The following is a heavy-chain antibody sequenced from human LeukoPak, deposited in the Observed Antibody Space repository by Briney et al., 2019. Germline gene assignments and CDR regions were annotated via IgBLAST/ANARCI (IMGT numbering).Heavy chain of an antibody. CDR1: GGSISSYY. CDR2: IYSGGST. D-gene: IGHD5-18*01. V-gene: IGHV3-53*01. CDR3: AKDQEWDSGYSYGSDY. Sequence: ETLSLTCTVSGGSISSYYWSWVRQAPGKGLEWVSVIYSGGSTYYADSVKGRFTISRDNSKNTLYLQMNSLRAEDTAVYYCAKDQEWDSGYSYGSDYWGQGTLVTVSS. J-gene: IGHJ4*02.